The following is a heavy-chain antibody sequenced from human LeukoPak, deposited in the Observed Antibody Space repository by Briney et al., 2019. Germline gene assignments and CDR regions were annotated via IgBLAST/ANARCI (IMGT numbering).Heavy chain of an antibody. CDR3: ARATMVHDAFDI. J-gene: IGHJ3*02. D-gene: IGHD3-10*01. V-gene: IGHV3-30*04. CDR2: ISYDGSNK. CDR1: GFTFSSYA. Sequence: PGGSLRLSCAASGFTFSSYAMHWVRQAPGKGLGWVAVISYDGSNKYYADSVKGRFTISRDNSKNTLYLQMNSLRAEDTAVYYCARATMVHDAFDIWGQGTMVTVSS.